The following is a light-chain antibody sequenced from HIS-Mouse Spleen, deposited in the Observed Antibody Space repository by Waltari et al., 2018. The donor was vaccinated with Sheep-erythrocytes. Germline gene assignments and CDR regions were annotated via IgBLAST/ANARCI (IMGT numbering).Light chain of an antibody. CDR1: HRISSC. V-gene: IGKV1-5*03. Sequence: EIQLTQPPSTLSASLEDRATITCRASHRISSCLAWYQKKPGKAPKLLIYKAPSLESGVPSRFSGSGSGTEFTLTISSLQPDDFATYYCQQYNSYSPLTFGGGTKVEIK. CDR2: KAP. J-gene: IGKJ4*01. CDR3: QQYNSYSPLT.